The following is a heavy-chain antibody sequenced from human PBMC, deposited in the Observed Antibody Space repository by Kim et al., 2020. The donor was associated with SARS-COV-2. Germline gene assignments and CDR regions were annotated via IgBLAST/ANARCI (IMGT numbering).Heavy chain of an antibody. CDR2: IYYSGST. D-gene: IGHD2-21*02. V-gene: IGHV4-39*01. CDR1: GGSISSSSYY. J-gene: IGHJ6*02. Sequence: SETLSLTCTVSGGSISSSSYYWGWIRQPPGKGLEWIGSIYYSGSTYYNPSLKSRVTISVDTSKNQFSLKLSSVTAADTAVYYCAIRREYCGGDCYPLDYYGMDVWGQGTTVTVSS. CDR3: AIRREYCGGDCYPLDYYGMDV.